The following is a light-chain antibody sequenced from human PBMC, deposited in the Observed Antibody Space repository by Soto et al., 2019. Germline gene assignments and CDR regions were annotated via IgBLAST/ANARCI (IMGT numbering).Light chain of an antibody. CDR1: TRDVGGYNY. Sequence: QSALTQPPSASGSLGQSVTISCTGSTRDVGGYNYVSWYQQHPGKAPKLLIYDVIHRPSGVPHRFSGSKSGNTASLTVSGLQAEDEVDYYCSSYAGSNNLVFGTGTKLTVL. CDR2: DVI. CDR3: SSYAGSNNLV. J-gene: IGLJ1*01. V-gene: IGLV2-8*01.